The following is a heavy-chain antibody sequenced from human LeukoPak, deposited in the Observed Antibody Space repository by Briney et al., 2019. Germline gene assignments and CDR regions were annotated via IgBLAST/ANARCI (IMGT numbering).Heavy chain of an antibody. CDR1: GFTFSSYA. V-gene: IGHV3-30*02. Sequence: GGSLRLSCAASGFTFSSYAMSWVRQAPGKGLEWVAFIRYDGSNKYYADSVKGRFTISRDNSKNTLYLQMNSLRAEDTAVYYCAKSSLWFGELIYFDYWGQGTLVTVSS. D-gene: IGHD3-10*01. CDR2: IRYDGSNK. J-gene: IGHJ4*02. CDR3: AKSSLWFGELIYFDY.